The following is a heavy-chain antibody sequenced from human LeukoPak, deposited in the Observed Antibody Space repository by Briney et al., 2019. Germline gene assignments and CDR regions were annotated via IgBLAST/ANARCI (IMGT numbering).Heavy chain of an antibody. V-gene: IGHV4-34*01. CDR2: INHSGST. J-gene: IGHJ4*02. CDR3: ARGVRITMIVVVYYYFDY. D-gene: IGHD3-22*01. CDR1: GGSFSGYY. Sequence: SETLSLTCAVYGGSFSGYYWSWIRQPPGEGLEWIGEINHSGSTNYNPSLKSRVTISVDTSKNQFSLKLSSVTAADTAVYYCARGVRITMIVVVYYYFDYWGQGTLVTVSS.